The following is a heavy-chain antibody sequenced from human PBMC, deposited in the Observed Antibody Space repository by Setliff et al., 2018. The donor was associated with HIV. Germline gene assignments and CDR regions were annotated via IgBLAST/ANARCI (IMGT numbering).Heavy chain of an antibody. CDR1: GYSFTNFW. J-gene: IGHJ3*02. V-gene: IGHV5-51*01. CDR2: FYPGDFET. CDR3: ARHFSVAGDAFDI. D-gene: IGHD6-19*01. Sequence: GESLKISCKGYGYSFTNFWIGWVRQMSGKGLEWMGIFYPGDFETRYSPSFEGQVTMSGDKSTSTAYLQWSSLKAADTAMYYCARHFSVAGDAFDIWGQGTMVTVSS.